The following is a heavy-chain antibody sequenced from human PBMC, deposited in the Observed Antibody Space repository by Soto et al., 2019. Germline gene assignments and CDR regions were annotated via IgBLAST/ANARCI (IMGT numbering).Heavy chain of an antibody. CDR3: ARGYSAEDY. Sequence: EVQLVESGGGWVQPGGSLRLSCVASGFTFNTYWMSWVRQAPGKGLEWVASINEDGSEIYYLDSVKGRFTISRDNAKNSLFLQMDSLRAEDTALYYCARGYSAEDYWGRGTLVTVS. J-gene: IGHJ4*02. D-gene: IGHD5-12*01. CDR1: GFTFNTYW. V-gene: IGHV3-7*01. CDR2: INEDGSEI.